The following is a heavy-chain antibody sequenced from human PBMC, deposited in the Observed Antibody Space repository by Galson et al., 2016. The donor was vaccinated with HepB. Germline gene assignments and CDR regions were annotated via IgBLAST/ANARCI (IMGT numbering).Heavy chain of an antibody. CDR3: VRAIRTGPAAGAY. Sequence: SVKVSCKASGYTFTDYNIHWVRQAPGRGLEWMAWINPKSGDTKSAQKFQGRVTMTRDMSISTAYLELSRLTYDNTAVYYCVRAIRTGPAAGAYWGQGTLVTVSS. D-gene: IGHD2-2*01. V-gene: IGHV1-2*02. J-gene: IGHJ4*02. CDR2: INPKSGDT. CDR1: GYTFTDYN.